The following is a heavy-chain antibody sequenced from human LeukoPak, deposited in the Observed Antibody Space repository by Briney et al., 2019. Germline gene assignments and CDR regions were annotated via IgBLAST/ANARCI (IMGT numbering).Heavy chain of an antibody. CDR2: IWFDGSEQ. D-gene: IGHD3-16*02. J-gene: IGHJ1*01. Sequence: PGRSLRLSCAASGFTFSTYAIHWVRQAPGKGLAWVAVIWFDGSEQYYADSVKGRFIISRDKSKSTSNLQLNSLRAEDTAVYYCAREGDSRWGELSPWGQGTLVTVSS. CDR1: GFTFSTYA. CDR3: AREGDSRWGELSP. V-gene: IGHV3-33*01.